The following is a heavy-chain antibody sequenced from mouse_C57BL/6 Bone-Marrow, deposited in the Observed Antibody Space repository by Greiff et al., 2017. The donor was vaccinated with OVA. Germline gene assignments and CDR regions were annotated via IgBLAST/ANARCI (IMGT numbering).Heavy chain of an antibody. D-gene: IGHD2-4*01. J-gene: IGHJ1*03. CDR2: IYPRSGHT. Sequence: VQLVESGAELARPGASVKLSCKASGYTFTSYGISWVKQRTGQGLEWLGEIYPRSGHTYYNEKFKGKATLTADKSSSTAYMELRSLTSEDSAVYFCARRWGLPWYCDGWGTGTTVTVSS. V-gene: IGHV1-81*01. CDR1: GYTFTSYG. CDR3: ARRWGLPWYCDG.